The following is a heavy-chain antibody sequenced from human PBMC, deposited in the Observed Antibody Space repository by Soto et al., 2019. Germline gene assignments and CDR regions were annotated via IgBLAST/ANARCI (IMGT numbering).Heavy chain of an antibody. V-gene: IGHV4-34*01. Sequence: PSETLSLTCAVYGGSFSNYYWSWIRQPPGRGLEWIGEINHSGSTNYNPSLKSRFTISVDNSKNTLYLQMNSLRAEDTAVYYCAKPRGYNWNPPFDYWGQGTLVTVS. CDR3: AKPRGYNWNPPFDY. J-gene: IGHJ4*02. CDR1: GGSFSNYY. D-gene: IGHD1-20*01. CDR2: INHSGST.